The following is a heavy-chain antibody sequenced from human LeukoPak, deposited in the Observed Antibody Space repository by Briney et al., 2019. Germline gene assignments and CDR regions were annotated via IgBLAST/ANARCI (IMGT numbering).Heavy chain of an antibody. CDR1: GFTFSSYW. CDR3: ARGLSVNWIDP. V-gene: IGHV3-74*03. CDR2: IRSDESNT. Sequence: GGSLRLSCAASGFTFSSYWMHWVRQAPGKGLVWVSGIRSDESNTKYADSVKGRFTISRDNAKNTLYLQMNSLRGEDTAVYYCARGLSVNWIDPWGQGTLVTVSS. J-gene: IGHJ5*02.